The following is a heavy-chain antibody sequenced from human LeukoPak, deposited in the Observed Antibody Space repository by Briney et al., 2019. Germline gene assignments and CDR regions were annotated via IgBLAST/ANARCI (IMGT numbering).Heavy chain of an antibody. CDR2: IIPIFGTA. V-gene: IGHV1-69*01. J-gene: IGHJ3*02. Sequence: SVKVSCKASGGTFNSYAISWVRQAPGQGLEWMGGIIPIFGTANYAQKFQGRVTITADESTSTAYMELSSLRSEDTAVYYCASPHDYGDYVYAFDIWGQGTMVTVSS. D-gene: IGHD4-17*01. CDR1: GGTFNSYA. CDR3: ASPHDYGDYVYAFDI.